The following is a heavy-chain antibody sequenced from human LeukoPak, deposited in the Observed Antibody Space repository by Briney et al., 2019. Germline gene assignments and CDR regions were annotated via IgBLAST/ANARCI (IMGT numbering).Heavy chain of an antibody. V-gene: IGHV4-39*07. J-gene: IGHJ5*02. CDR3: ARDPSGGDRPEDWFDP. CDR2: VYYSGSA. CDR1: GGSISSSSYY. Sequence: SETLSLTCTVSGGSISSSSYYWGWIRQPPGKGLEWIGSVYYSGSAYYNPSLKSRVTISVDTSKNQFSLKLTSVTAADTAVYYCARDPSGGDRPEDWFDPWGQGTLVTVSS.